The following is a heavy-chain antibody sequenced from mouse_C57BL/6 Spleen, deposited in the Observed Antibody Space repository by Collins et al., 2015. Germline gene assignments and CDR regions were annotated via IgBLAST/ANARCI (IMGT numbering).Heavy chain of an antibody. Sequence: HGMEWIGWFYPGSGNTKYNEKFKGKATLTADTSSSTAYMQLSSLTSEDSAVYYCARYRWALDYWGQGTTLTVSS. D-gene: IGHD1-1*02. CDR3: ARYRWALDY. J-gene: IGHJ2*01. V-gene: IGHV1-66*01. CDR2: FYPGSGNT.